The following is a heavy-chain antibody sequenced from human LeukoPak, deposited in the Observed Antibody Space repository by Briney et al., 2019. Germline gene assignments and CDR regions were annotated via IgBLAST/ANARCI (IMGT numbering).Heavy chain of an antibody. V-gene: IGHV1-46*01. CDR3: ARDLMGAYNWFDP. D-gene: IGHD1-26*01. Sequence: ASVKVSCKASGYTFTSYYIHWVRQAPGQGLEWMGIINPSGGSTSYAQKFQGRVTMTRDMSTSTVYMELSSLRSEDTAVYYCARDLMGAYNWFDPRGQGTLVTVSS. CDR1: GYTFTSYY. CDR2: INPSGGST. J-gene: IGHJ5*02.